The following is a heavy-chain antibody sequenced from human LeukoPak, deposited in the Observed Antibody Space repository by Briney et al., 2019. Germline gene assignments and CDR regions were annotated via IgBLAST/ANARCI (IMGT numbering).Heavy chain of an antibody. J-gene: IGHJ3*02. CDR1: AFTFSSYW. D-gene: IGHD2-2*01. CDR3: AKPQDIVVVPAAADI. CDR2: ISGSGGST. V-gene: IGHV3-23*01. Sequence: GGSLSLSCAGSAFTFSSYWMSWVRQAPGKGLEWVSAISGSGGSTYYADSVKGRFTISRDNSKNTLYLQMNSLRAEDTAVYYCAKPQDIVVVPAAADIWGQGTMVTVSS.